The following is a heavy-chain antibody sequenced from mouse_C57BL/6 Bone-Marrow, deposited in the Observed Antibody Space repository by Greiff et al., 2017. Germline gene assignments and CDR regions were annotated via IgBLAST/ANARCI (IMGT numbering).Heavy chain of an antibody. CDR1: GFTFSSYA. D-gene: IGHD2-5*01. Sequence: EVKLMESGGGLVKPGGSLKLSCAASGFTFSSYAMSWVRQTPEKRLEWVATISDGGSYTYYPDNVKGRFTISRDNAKNNLYLQMSHLKSEDTAMYYCARVKGSNYEDAMDYWGQGTSVTVSS. CDR2: ISDGGSYT. J-gene: IGHJ4*01. V-gene: IGHV5-4*03. CDR3: ARVKGSNYEDAMDY.